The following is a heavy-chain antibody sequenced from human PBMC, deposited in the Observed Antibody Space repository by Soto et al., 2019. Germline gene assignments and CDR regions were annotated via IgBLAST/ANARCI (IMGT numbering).Heavy chain of an antibody. CDR1: GFTFRDFA. CDR2: ISALVSTE. Sequence: PGGSLRLSCAASGFTFRDFAMSWVRQAPGRGLEWVSTISALVSTEFYPDSVRGRFTISRDNSDNHLYLQMNSLRAEDTAVYYCAKDSGFPDFGAVLPAFDIWGQGTMVTVSS. CDR3: AKDSGFPDFGAVLPAFDI. J-gene: IGHJ3*02. V-gene: IGHV3-23*01. D-gene: IGHD3-3*01.